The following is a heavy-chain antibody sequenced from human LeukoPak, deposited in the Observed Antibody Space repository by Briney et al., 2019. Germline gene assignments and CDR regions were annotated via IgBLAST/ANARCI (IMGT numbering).Heavy chain of an antibody. Sequence: PGGSLRLVCAASGFTFSSYPMSWVRQAPGKGLEWVSTISGSGGSTYYTDSVKGRFTISRDNSKNTLYLQLSSLRAEETAVYYCAKVVYSGYGPADYWGQGTLVTVSS. D-gene: IGHD5-12*01. CDR3: AKVVYSGYGPADY. V-gene: IGHV3-23*01. J-gene: IGHJ4*02. CDR1: GFTFSSYP. CDR2: ISGSGGST.